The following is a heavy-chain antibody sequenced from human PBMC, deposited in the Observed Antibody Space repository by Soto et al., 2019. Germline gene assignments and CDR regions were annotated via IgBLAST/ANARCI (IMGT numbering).Heavy chain of an antibody. D-gene: IGHD3-22*01. J-gene: IGHJ4*02. CDR1: GFTFSSYG. CDR3: ALLRGYYDSSGYGDYFDY. V-gene: IGHV3-30*03. Sequence: GGSLRLSCAASGFTFSSYGMHWVRQAPGKGLEWVAVISYDGSNKYYADSVKGRFTISRDNSKNTLYLQMNSLRAEDTAVYYCALLRGYYDSSGYGDYFDYWGQGTLVTVS. CDR2: ISYDGSNK.